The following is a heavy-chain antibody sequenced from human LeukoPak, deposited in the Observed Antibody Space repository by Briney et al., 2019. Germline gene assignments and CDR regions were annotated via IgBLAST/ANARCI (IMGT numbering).Heavy chain of an antibody. CDR1: GGTFSSYA. CDR3: ATDPSGSSYFDY. D-gene: IGHD1-26*01. CDR2: IIPIFGTA. Sequence: ASVKVSCKASGGTFSSYAISWVRQAPGQGLEWMGGIIPIFGTANYAQKFQGRVTITADESTSTAYMELSSLRSEDTAVYYCATDPSGSSYFDYWGQGTLVTVSS. J-gene: IGHJ4*02. V-gene: IGHV1-69*13.